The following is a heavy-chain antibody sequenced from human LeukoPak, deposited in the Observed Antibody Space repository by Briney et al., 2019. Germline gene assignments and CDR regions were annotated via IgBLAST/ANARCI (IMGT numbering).Heavy chain of an antibody. J-gene: IGHJ4*02. CDR3: ATKQWLAPPPDS. V-gene: IGHV3-74*01. CDR2: INTDGTVT. CDR1: GFTFSKYW. D-gene: IGHD6-19*01. Sequence: GGSLRLSCAASGFTFSKYWMLWVRQAPGKGLESVSRINTDGTVTHYEDSVKGRFTVSKDKADNTMFLQMNSVRDEETAVYYCATKQWLAPPPDSWGQGTPVTVSS.